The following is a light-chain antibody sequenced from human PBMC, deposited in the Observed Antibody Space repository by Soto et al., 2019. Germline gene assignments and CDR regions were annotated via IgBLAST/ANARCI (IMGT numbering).Light chain of an antibody. Sequence: SYELTQPPSMSVAPGQTATITCGRDNIGRKRVHWYQQKPGQAPVLVVYDDTYRPSGIPERFSGSNSGNTATLTISRVEAGDEADYYCQVWDSGSDHLGVFGGGSKLTVL. CDR3: QVWDSGSDHLGV. V-gene: IGLV3-21*02. CDR1: NIGRKR. J-gene: IGLJ3*02. CDR2: DDT.